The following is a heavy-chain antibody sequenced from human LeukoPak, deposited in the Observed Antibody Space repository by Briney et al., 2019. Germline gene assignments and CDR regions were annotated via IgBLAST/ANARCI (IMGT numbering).Heavy chain of an antibody. V-gene: IGHV3-21*01. CDR2: ISSSSSYI. J-gene: IGHJ6*03. D-gene: IGHD7-27*01. Sequence: GGSLRLSCAASGFTFSSYSMNWVRQAPGKGLEWVSSISSSSSYIYYADSAKGRFTISRDNAKNSLYLQMNSLRAEDTAVYYCARHWGYYYMDVWGKGTTVTVSS. CDR1: GFTFSSYS. CDR3: ARHWGYYYMDV.